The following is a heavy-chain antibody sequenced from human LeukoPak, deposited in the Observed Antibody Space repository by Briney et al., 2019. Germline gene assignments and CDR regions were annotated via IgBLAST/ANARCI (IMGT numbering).Heavy chain of an antibody. Sequence: GGSLRLSCAASGFTFSSYWMSWVRQAPGKGLEWVANINPSGSEKYYVGSLKGRFTLSRDNAENSLYLQMNRLRAADTAVYYCARGGAIMVAYWGQGTLVTVSS. CDR1: GFTFSSYW. D-gene: IGHD3-10*01. CDR3: ARGGAIMVAY. J-gene: IGHJ4*02. V-gene: IGHV3-7*05. CDR2: INPSGSEK.